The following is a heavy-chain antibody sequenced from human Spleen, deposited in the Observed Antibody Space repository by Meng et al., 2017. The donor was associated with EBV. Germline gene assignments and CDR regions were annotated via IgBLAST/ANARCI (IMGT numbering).Heavy chain of an antibody. CDR3: ARGGLGELSFYW. Sequence: QVPREGAGPGLGKPSQTLSLTCDVSGDSISSGAYYWTWIRQPPGKGLEWIGYIFYSGSTYYNPSLKSRLTISIDTSKNQFSLKLSSVTAADTAVYYCARGGLGELSFYWWGQGTLVTVSS. V-gene: IGHV4-30-4*01. D-gene: IGHD3-16*02. J-gene: IGHJ4*02. CDR2: IFYSGST. CDR1: GDSISSGAYY.